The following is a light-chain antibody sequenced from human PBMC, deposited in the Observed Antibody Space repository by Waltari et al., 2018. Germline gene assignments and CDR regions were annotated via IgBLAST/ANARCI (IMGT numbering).Light chain of an antibody. CDR2: GPS. J-gene: IGKJ1*01. CDR3: QHYVRLPAT. V-gene: IGKV3-20*01. Sequence: EIVLTQSPGSLSSSPGERVTLSCMARQSVSRALAWYQQKPGQAPRLLIFGPSNRATGIPDRFSGSGSVTDFSLTISRLEPEDFAVYYCQHYVRLPATFGRGTKVEIK. CDR1: QSVSRA.